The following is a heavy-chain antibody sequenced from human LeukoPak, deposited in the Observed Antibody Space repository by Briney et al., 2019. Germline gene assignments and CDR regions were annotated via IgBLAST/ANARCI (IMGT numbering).Heavy chain of an antibody. CDR1: GFTFSSYW. J-gene: IGHJ4*02. CDR2: ISSDGSST. V-gene: IGHV3-74*01. Sequence: GGSLRLSCAASGFTFSSYWMHWVRQAPGKGLVWVSRISSDGSSTTYADSVKGRFTISRDNSKNTLYLQMDSLRAEDTAVYHCARLAYNSGYRRDDYWGQGTLVTVSS. D-gene: IGHD3-22*01. CDR3: ARLAYNSGYRRDDY.